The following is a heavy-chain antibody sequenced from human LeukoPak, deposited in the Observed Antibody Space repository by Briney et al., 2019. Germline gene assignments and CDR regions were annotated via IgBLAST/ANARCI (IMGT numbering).Heavy chain of an antibody. V-gene: IGHV4-4*07. CDR1: GGSISSYY. J-gene: IGHJ6*03. D-gene: IGHD3-3*01. CDR2: IYTSGST. Sequence: SETLSLTCTVSGGSISSYYWSWIRQPAGKGLEWIGRIYTSGSTNYNPSLKSRVTMSVDTSKNQFSLKLSYVTAADTAVYYCARDRGTIFGVANYYYYMDVWGKGTTVTVSS. CDR3: ARDRGTIFGVANYYYYMDV.